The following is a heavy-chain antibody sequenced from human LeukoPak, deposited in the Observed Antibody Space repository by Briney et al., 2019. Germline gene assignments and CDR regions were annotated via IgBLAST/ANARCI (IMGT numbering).Heavy chain of an antibody. V-gene: IGHV3-33*08. D-gene: IGHD3-16*01. CDR3: TRVGVGGY. J-gene: IGHJ4*02. CDR2: IWYDGSNK. Sequence: GGSLRLSCAASGFTFSSYWMSWVRQAPGRGLEWVAVIWYDGSNKYYADSVKGRFTISRDNSKNTLYLQMNSLRVEDTAMYFCTRVGVGGYWGQGTLVTVSS. CDR1: GFTFSSYW.